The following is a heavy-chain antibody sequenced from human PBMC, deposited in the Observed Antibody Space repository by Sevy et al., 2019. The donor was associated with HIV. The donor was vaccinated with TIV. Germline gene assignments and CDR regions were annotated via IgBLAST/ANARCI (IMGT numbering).Heavy chain of an antibody. D-gene: IGHD3-3*01. V-gene: IGHV1-3*01. CDR2: INAGNGNT. Sequence: ASVKVSCKASGYTFTSYAMHWVRQVPGQRLEWMGWINAGNGNTKYSQKFQGRVTITRDTSASTAYMELSSLRSEDTAVYYCARVGRYYDFWSGYYGVQDWFDPWGQGTLVTVSS. J-gene: IGHJ5*02. CDR1: GYTFTSYA. CDR3: ARVGRYYDFWSGYYGVQDWFDP.